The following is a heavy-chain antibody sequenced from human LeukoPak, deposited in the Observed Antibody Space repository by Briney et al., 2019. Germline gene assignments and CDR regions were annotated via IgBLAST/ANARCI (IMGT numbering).Heavy chain of an antibody. D-gene: IGHD2-2*01. CDR2: ISYDGSNK. CDR1: GFTFSSYG. Sequence: AGGSLRLSCAASGFTFSSYGMHWVRQAPGKGLEWVAVISYDGSNKYYADSVKGRFTISRDNSKNTLYLQMNSLRAEDTAVYYCARGGYCSSTSCPHYYYGMDVWGQGTTVTVSS. J-gene: IGHJ6*02. CDR3: ARGGYCSSTSCPHYYYGMDV. V-gene: IGHV3-30*03.